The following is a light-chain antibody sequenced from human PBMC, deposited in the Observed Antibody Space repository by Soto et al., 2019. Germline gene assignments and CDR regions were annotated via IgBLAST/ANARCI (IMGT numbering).Light chain of an antibody. J-gene: IGKJ2*01. CDR1: QSVGTY. CDR3: QQRYNWPNT. Sequence: EIVLTQSPATLSLSPGERATLSCRASQSVGTYLAWYQHNPGQAPRLLIYDASNRATGIPARFSGSGSGTDFTLTISSPEPEDFAVYYCQQRYNWPNTFGHGTKLESK. V-gene: IGKV3-11*01. CDR2: DAS.